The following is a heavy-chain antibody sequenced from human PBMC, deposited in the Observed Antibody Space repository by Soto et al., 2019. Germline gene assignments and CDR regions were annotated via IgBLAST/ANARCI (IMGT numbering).Heavy chain of an antibody. V-gene: IGHV1-69*02. D-gene: IGHD5-18*01. Sequence: QVQLVQSGAEVKKPGSSVKVSCKASGGTFSSYTISWVRQAPGQGLEWMGRIIPILGIANYAQKFQGRVPIPADKSTSTAYMERSSLRSEGTALYYCATAPAYSYGQSRSFHYWGQGTLVTVSS. CDR3: ATAPAYSYGQSRSFHY. J-gene: IGHJ4*02. CDR1: GGTFSSYT. CDR2: IIPILGIA.